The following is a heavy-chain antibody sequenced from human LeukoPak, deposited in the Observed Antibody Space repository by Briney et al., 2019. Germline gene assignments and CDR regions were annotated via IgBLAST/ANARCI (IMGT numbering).Heavy chain of an antibody. Sequence: SETLSFTCTVSGVSVNNYYWSWIRQPAGKGLEWIGRIYTRGSTNYNPSLKSRVTMSVDTSKNQFSLKLSSVTAADTAVYYCARGRYCSADICSGGDAFDIWGQGTMVSVSS. V-gene: IGHV4-4*07. CDR3: ARGRYCSADICSGGDAFDI. CDR2: IYTRGST. CDR1: GVSVNNYY. J-gene: IGHJ3*02. D-gene: IGHD2-15*01.